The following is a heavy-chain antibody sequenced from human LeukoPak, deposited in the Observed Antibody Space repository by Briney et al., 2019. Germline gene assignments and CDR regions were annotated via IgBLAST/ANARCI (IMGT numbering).Heavy chain of an antibody. J-gene: IGHJ4*02. CDR1: GFTFSIYN. CDR2: ISSSSGYL. D-gene: IGHD1-26*01. Sequence: GGSLRLSCTSSGFTFSIYNMNWVRQAPGKGLEWVSLISSSSGYLYYTDSVKGRFTISRDNAKNSLYLQMNSLRAEDTAVYYCARGSEWEPLYYFDYWVQGNLVTVSS. V-gene: IGHV3-21*01. CDR3: ARGSEWEPLYYFDY.